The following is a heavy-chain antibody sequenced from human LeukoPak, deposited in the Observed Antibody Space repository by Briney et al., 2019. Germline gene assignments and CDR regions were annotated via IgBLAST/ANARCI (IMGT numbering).Heavy chain of an antibody. J-gene: IGHJ4*02. CDR2: FDSEDGET. Sequence: ASVKVSCKVSGYTLTELSMHWVRQAPGKGLEWMGGFDSEDGETIYAQKFQGRVTMTEDTSTDTAYMELSSLRSEDTAVYYYATGPGGSYGPDYWGQGTLVTVSS. CDR1: GYTLTELS. V-gene: IGHV1-24*01. CDR3: ATGPGGSYGPDY. D-gene: IGHD1-26*01.